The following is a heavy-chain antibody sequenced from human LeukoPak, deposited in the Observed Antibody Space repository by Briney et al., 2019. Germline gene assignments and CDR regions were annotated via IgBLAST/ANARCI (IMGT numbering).Heavy chain of an antibody. J-gene: IGHJ3*02. CDR3: ARGGATGDAFDI. CDR1: GGSISSYY. CDR2: IYYSGST. Sequence: PSETLSLTCTVSGGSISSYYWSWIRQPPGKGLEWIGYIYYSGSTNYNPSLKSRVTISVDTSKNQFSLKLSSVTAADTAVYYCARGGATGDAFDIWGQGTMVTVSS. D-gene: IGHD1-26*01. V-gene: IGHV4-59*08.